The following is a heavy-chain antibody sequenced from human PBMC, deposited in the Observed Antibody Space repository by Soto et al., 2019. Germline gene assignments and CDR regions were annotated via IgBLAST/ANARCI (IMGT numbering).Heavy chain of an antibody. J-gene: IGHJ5*02. Sequence: QLQLQESGPGLVKPSETLSLTCTVSGGSISSSSYYWGWIRQPPGKGLEWIGSIYYSGSTYYNPSLKSRVTISVDTSKNQFSLKLSSVTAADTAVYYCARNSGSYWEGPNWFDPWGQGTLVTVSS. V-gene: IGHV4-39*01. D-gene: IGHD1-26*01. CDR1: GGSISSSSYY. CDR2: IYYSGST. CDR3: ARNSGSYWEGPNWFDP.